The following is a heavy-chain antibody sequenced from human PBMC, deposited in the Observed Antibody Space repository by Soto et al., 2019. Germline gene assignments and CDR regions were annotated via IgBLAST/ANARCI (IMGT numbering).Heavy chain of an antibody. CDR2: IVVGSGNT. CDR1: GFTFTSSA. CDR3: AAGPIVGATRGFDY. J-gene: IGHJ4*02. Sequence: GASVKVSCKASGFTFTSSAVQWVRQALGQRLEWIGWIVVGSGNTNYAQKFQERVTITRDMSTSTAYMELSSLRSEDTAVYYCAAGPIVGATRGFDYWGQGTLVTVSS. V-gene: IGHV1-58*01. D-gene: IGHD1-26*01.